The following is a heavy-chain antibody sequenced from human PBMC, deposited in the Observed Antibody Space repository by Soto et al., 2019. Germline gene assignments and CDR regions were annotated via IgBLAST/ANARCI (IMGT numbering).Heavy chain of an antibody. CDR3: ARGSADIWCVTKYYYYYMYV. D-gene: IGHD2-15*01. J-gene: IGHJ6*03. CDR1: GGTFSSYA. V-gene: IGHV1-69*01. CDR2: IIPIFGTA. Sequence: QVQLVQSGAEAKKPGSSVKVSCKASGGTFSSYAISWVRQAPGQGLEWMRGIIPIFGTADYAQKFQGRVTITADESPSTAYMESSSLRSENTAVYYCARGSADIWCVTKYYYYYMYVWGKGTTATVSS.